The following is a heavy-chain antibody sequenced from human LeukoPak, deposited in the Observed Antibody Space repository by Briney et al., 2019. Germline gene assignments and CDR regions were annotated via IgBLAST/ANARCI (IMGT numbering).Heavy chain of an antibody. CDR2: MYTSGST. CDR3: ARVSFVWSSYYFDY. CDR1: GGSISSGSYY. D-gene: IGHD3-16*01. V-gene: IGHV4-61*02. Sequence: SETLSLTCTVSGGSISSGSYYWSWIRQPAGQGLEYIGRMYTSGSTNYNPSLKSRVTISVDTSKNQFSLKLSSVTAADTAVYYCARVSFVWSSYYFDYWGQGTLVTVSS. J-gene: IGHJ4*02.